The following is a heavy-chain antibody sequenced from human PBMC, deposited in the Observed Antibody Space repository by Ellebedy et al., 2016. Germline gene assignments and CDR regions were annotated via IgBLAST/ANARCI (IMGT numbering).Heavy chain of an antibody. CDR1: GYTFISYY. CDR3: ARNRDSGLDY. D-gene: IGHD5-12*01. CDR2: INPSGGST. V-gene: IGHV1-46*01. Sequence: ASVKVSXXASGYTFISYYMHWVRQAPGQGLEWMGMINPSGGSTGYPQKFQGRVTMTRDTSTSTVYMELSSLISDDTAVYYCARNRDSGLDYWGQGTLVTVSS. J-gene: IGHJ4*02.